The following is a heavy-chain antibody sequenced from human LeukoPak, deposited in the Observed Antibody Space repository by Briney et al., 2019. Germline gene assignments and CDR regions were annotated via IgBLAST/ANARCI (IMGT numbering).Heavy chain of an antibody. J-gene: IGHJ6*03. V-gene: IGHV4-4*02. CDR2: IYHDGST. CDR3: ASNGYYCIEF. Sequence: SETLSLTCAVSGDSMSGTNWWSWVRQSPGKGLEWIGEIYHDGSTNYNPSLQSRVSISVDRSKRQFSLRLTSVTAADTAVYYCASNGYYCIEFWGNGTTATVSS. D-gene: IGHD2-8*01. CDR1: GDSMSGTNW.